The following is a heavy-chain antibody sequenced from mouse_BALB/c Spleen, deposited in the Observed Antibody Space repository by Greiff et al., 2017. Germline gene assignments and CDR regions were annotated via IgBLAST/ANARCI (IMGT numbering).Heavy chain of an antibody. V-gene: IGHV2-3*01. D-gene: IGHD1-1*01. CDR3: AKEGVYYYGSSYLYYAMDY. CDR1: GFSLTSYG. Sequence: VQLVESGPGLVAPSQSLSITCTVSGFSLTSYGVSWVRQPPGKGLEWLGVIWGDGSTNYHSALISRLSISKDNSKSQVFLKLNSLQTDDTATYYGAKEGVYYYGSSYLYYAMDYWGQGTSVTVSA. J-gene: IGHJ4*01. CDR2: IWGDGST.